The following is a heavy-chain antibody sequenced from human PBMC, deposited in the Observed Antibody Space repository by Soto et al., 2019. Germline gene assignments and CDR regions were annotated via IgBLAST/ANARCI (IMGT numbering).Heavy chain of an antibody. CDR3: ARDGPSTGTYYYGMDV. Sequence: QVQLVQSGAEEKKPGASVKVSCKASGYTFTSYAMHWVRQAPGQRLEWMGWINAGNGNTKYSQKFQGRVTITRETSASTAYMELSSLRSEDTAVYYCARDGPSTGTYYYGMDVWGQGTTFTVSS. CDR2: INAGNGNT. V-gene: IGHV1-3*05. D-gene: IGHD1-1*01. CDR1: GYTFTSYA. J-gene: IGHJ6*02.